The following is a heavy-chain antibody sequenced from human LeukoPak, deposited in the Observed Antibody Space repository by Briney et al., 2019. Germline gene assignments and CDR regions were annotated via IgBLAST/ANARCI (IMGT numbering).Heavy chain of an antibody. CDR3: ARVRSYYGSGSRFDY. D-gene: IGHD3-10*01. J-gene: IGHJ4*02. CDR1: GYTFTDYY. Sequence: ASVKVSCKASGYTFTDYYLHWVRQAPGQGLEWMGWINPNSGGTNYAQKFQGRVTMTRDTSISTAYMELSRLRSDDTAVYYCARVRSYYGSGSRFDYWGQGTLVTVSS. CDR2: INPNSGGT. V-gene: IGHV1-2*02.